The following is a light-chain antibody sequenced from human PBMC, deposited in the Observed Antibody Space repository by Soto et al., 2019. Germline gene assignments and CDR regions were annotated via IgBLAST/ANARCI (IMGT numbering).Light chain of an antibody. V-gene: IGKV3-20*01. CDR3: QQYGSSGT. CDR1: QTVSNF. J-gene: IGKJ1*01. Sequence: EVVLTQSPATLSLSPGEGASLSCRASQTVSNFLASYQQKPGQAPRLLIYGASNRATGIPDRFSGSGSGTDFTLTISRLEPEDFAVYYCQQYGSSGTFGQGTKVDIK. CDR2: GAS.